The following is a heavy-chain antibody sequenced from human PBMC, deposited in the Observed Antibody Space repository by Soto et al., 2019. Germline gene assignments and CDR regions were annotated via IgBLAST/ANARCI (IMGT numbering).Heavy chain of an antibody. CDR3: ARDRVVGQLSIYYYYYYMDV. D-gene: IGHD2-15*01. J-gene: IGHJ6*03. CDR2: INAGNGNT. Sequence: GASVKVSCKASGYTFTSYAMHWVRQAPGQRLEWMGWINAGNGNTKYSQKFQGRVTITRDTSASTAYMELSSLRSEDTAVYYCARDRVVGQLSIYYYYYYMDVWGKGTTVTVSS. CDR1: GYTFTSYA. V-gene: IGHV1-3*01.